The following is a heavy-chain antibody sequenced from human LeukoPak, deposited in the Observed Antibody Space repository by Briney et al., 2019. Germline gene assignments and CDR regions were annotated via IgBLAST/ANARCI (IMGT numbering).Heavy chain of an antibody. CDR3: ARETSETYTSSWGLYDSFYYMDV. D-gene: IGHD6-13*01. J-gene: IGHJ6*03. V-gene: IGHV4-61*09. Sequence: PSETLSLTCSASGGSISGGYSWNWIRQTAGQGLEWIGQISTSGTTMYNPSLQSRVTMSLDTSRNNFSLRLNSVTAADTAVYYCARETSETYTSSWGLYDSFYYMDVWGKGTMVTVSS. CDR2: ISTSGTT. CDR1: GGSISGGYS.